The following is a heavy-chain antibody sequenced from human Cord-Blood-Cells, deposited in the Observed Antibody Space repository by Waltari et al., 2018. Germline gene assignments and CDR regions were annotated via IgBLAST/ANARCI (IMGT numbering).Heavy chain of an antibody. CDR1: GYTFTGYY. CDR2: INPNRGGT. CDR3: ARDVSGGSLLGWYFDL. Sequence: QVQLVQSGAEVKKPGASVKVSCKASGYTFTGYYMHWVRQAPGQGLEWMDGINPNRGGTNYAQKFKGRATMTRDTSVSAAYSELSRLRSDGTAVYYCARDVSGGSLLGWYFDLWGRGTLVTVSS. V-gene: IGHV1-2*02. D-gene: IGHD2-15*01. J-gene: IGHJ2*01.